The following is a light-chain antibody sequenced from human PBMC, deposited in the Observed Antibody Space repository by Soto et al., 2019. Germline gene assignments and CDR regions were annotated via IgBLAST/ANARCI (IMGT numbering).Light chain of an antibody. CDR1: QSVSSY. J-gene: IGKJ4*01. Sequence: EIVLTQSPATLSLSPGERATLSCRASQSVSSYLAWYQQKPGQAPRLLIYDASNRATGIPARFSGSGSGTGFTLTISSLEPEDFAVYYCQQRSNWLGTFGGGTKVEIK. CDR2: DAS. CDR3: QQRSNWLGT. V-gene: IGKV3-11*01.